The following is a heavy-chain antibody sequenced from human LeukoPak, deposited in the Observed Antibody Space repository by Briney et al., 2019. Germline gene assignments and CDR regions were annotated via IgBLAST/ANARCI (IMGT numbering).Heavy chain of an antibody. D-gene: IGHD2/OR15-2a*01. CDR2: ISTGSSTI. J-gene: IGHJ4*02. CDR3: ARFLSFDY. V-gene: IGHV3-48*01. Sequence: GGSLRLSCVASGFTFSTYSMNWVRQAPGKGLEWISYISTGSSTIHYADPVKGRFTISRDNAENSLFLQMNSLRAEDTAVYYCARFLSFDYWGQGTLVTVSS. CDR1: GFTFSTYS.